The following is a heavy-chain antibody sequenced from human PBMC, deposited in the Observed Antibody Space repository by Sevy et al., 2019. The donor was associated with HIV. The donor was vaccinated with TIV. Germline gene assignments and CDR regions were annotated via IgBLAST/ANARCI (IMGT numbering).Heavy chain of an antibody. CDR2: ISWNSGSI. Sequence: GGSLRLSCAASGFTFDDYAMHWVRQAPGKGLEWVSGISWNSGSIGYADSVKGRFTISRDNAKNSLYLQMNSLRAEDTALYYCAKLGRFSYSSGWYYFDYWGQGPLVTVSS. CDR3: AKLGRFSYSSGWYYFDY. J-gene: IGHJ4*02. CDR1: GFTFDDYA. V-gene: IGHV3-9*01. D-gene: IGHD6-19*01.